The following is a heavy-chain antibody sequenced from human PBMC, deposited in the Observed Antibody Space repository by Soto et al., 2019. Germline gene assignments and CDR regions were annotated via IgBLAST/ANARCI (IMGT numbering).Heavy chain of an antibody. J-gene: IGHJ4*02. CDR1: GDTFTDYY. D-gene: IGHD2-21*02. Sequence: QVQLVQSGAEVKKPGASVKVSCKASGDTFTDYYIHWVRQAPGQGLEWMGTVNPSGGHTTYAQHFLGRMTMTRDTSTRTRYLELTSLPSEDTAIYYCARGGHVVVVTAALDSWCQGTLVTVSS. V-gene: IGHV1-46*01. CDR3: ARGGHVVVVTAALDS. CDR2: VNPSGGHT.